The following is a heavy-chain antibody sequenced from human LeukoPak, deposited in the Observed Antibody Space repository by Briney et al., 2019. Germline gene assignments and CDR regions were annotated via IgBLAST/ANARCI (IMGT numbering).Heavy chain of an antibody. CDR2: IYYSGST. D-gene: IGHD3-16*01. CDR1: GGSISSSSYY. Sequence: PSETLSLTCTVSGGSISSSSYYWGWIRQPPGKGLEWIGSIYYSGSTYYNPSLKSRVTISVDTSKNQFSLKLSSVTAADTAVYYCASKIRGVDYWGQGTLVTVSS. CDR3: ASKIRGVDY. J-gene: IGHJ4*02. V-gene: IGHV4-39*07.